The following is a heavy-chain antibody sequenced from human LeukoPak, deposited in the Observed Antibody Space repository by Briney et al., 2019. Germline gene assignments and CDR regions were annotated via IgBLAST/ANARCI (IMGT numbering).Heavy chain of an antibody. J-gene: IGHJ5*02. D-gene: IGHD3-3*01. CDR3: ARHGQYYDFWSGYYWFDP. CDR1: GYSFTSYW. V-gene: IGHV5-51*01. CDR2: IYPGDSDT. Sequence: GESLKISCKGPGYSFTSYWIGWVRQMPGKGLEWMGIIYPGDSDTRYSPSFQGQVTISADKSISTAYLQWSSLKASDTAMYYCARHGQYYDFWSGYYWFDPWGQGTIVTVSS.